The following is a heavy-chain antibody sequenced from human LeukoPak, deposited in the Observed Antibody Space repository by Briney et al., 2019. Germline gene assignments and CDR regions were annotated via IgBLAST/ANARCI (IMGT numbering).Heavy chain of an antibody. J-gene: IGHJ6*03. D-gene: IGHD3-22*01. CDR3: ARLVTYYYDSSDYYASYYYMDV. CDR1: GGSISSYY. Sequence: SETLSLTCTVSGGSISSYYWSWIRQPPGKGLEWIGYIYTSGSTNYNPSLKSRVTISVDTSKNQFSLKLSSVTAADTAVYYCARLVTYYYDSSDYYASYYYMDVWGKGTTVTVSS. V-gene: IGHV4-4*09. CDR2: IYTSGST.